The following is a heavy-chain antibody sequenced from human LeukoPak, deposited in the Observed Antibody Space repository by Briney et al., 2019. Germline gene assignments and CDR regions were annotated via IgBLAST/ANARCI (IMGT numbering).Heavy chain of an antibody. CDR2: ISGSGGST. CDR1: AFTFSSYE. D-gene: IGHD2-2*01. V-gene: IGHV3-23*01. J-gene: IGHJ6*02. Sequence: PGGSLRLSCAASAFTFSSYEMNWVRQAPGKGLEWVSAISGSGGSTYYADSVKGRFTISRDNSKNTLYLQMNSLRAEDTAVYYCAKGDSIVERTSLYGMDVWGQGTTVTVSS. CDR3: AKGDSIVERTSLYGMDV.